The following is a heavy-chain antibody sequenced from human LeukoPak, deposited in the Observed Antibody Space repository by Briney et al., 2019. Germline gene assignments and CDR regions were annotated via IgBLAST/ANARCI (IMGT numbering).Heavy chain of an antibody. CDR3: ARSDIDTAMVYYYYGMGV. CDR1: GDSVSSNSAA. V-gene: IGHV6-1*01. D-gene: IGHD5-18*01. J-gene: IGHJ6*02. CDR2: TYYRSKWYN. Sequence: SQTLSLTCAISGDSVSSNSAAWNWIRQSPSRGLEWLGRTYYRSKWYNDYAVSVKSRITINPDTSKNQFSLQLNSVTPEDTAVYYCARSDIDTAMVYYYYGMGVWGQGTTVTVSS.